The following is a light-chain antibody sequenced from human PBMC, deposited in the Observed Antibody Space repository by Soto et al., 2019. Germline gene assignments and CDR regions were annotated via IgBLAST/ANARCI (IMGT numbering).Light chain of an antibody. V-gene: IGKV3-20*01. CDR3: QQYKDWPPT. Sequence: EIVLTQSPGTLSLPPGERATLSWXASXSVRSNYLAWYQQKPGQAPRLLIYAASSRATGIPDRFSGGGSGTDFTLTISSLQSEDFAVYYCQQYKDWPPTFGQGTKVDI. J-gene: IGKJ1*01. CDR2: AAS. CDR1: XSVRSNY.